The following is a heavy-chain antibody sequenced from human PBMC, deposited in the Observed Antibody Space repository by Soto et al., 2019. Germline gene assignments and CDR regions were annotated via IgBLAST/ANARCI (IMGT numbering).Heavy chain of an antibody. CDR1: GGSVRSSRYY. CDR2: IHFSGNT. D-gene: IGHD4-4*01. J-gene: IGHJ6*03. CDR3: AMLDYSNLSSTFYSSIDV. Sequence: QLQLQASGPGLVKPSETLSLTCTVSGGSVRSSRYYWGWIRQPPGKGLAWIGRIHFSGNTHSNPSLKSRVGISLDASTTQVSLRLSSVTAADTALYFCAMLDYSNLSSTFYSSIDVWGTGTTVTV. V-gene: IGHV4-39*07.